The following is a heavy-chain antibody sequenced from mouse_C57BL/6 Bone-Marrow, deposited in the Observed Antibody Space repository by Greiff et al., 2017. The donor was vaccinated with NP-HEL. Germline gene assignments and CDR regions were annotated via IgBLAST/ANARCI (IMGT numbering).Heavy chain of an antibody. J-gene: IGHJ3*01. D-gene: IGHD2-1*01. CDR2: IYPGSGNT. CDR1: GYTFTDYY. Sequence: VQLQQSGAELVRPGASVKLSCKASGYTFTDYYINWVKQRPGQGLEWIARIYPGSGNTYYNEKFKGKATLTAEKSSSTAYMQLSSLTSEDSAVYFCARGRYGNYGGFAWFAYWGQGTLVTVSA. CDR3: ARGRYGNYGGFAWFAY. V-gene: IGHV1-76*01.